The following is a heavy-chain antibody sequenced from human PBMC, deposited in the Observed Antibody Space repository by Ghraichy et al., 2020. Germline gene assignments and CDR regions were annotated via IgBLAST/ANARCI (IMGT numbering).Heavy chain of an antibody. V-gene: IGHV3-23*01. CDR1: GFPFRSYA. CDR2: ISGSGTGT. D-gene: IGHD3-3*01. CDR3: AKGGDLWVPYFFDS. J-gene: IGHJ4*02. Sequence: GGSLRLSCAASGFPFRSYAMSWVRRAPGKGLEWLSGISGSGTGTYYADSVKGRFTISRDNSKNTLYVQMNSLRAEDTAVYYCAKGGDLWVPYFFDSWGQGTLVTVSS.